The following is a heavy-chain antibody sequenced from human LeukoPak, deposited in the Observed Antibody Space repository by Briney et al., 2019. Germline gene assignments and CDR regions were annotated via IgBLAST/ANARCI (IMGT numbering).Heavy chain of an antibody. D-gene: IGHD3-10*01. CDR1: GFSVTTND. V-gene: IGHV3-53*01. Sequence: PGGSLRLSCAVSGFSVTTNDMSWVRQAPGKGLEWVSVIYSGGSTYYADSVKGRFTISRDNSKNTLYLQMNSLRAEDTAVYYCARDYYGSGSYYSDYWGQGTLVTVSS. J-gene: IGHJ4*02. CDR3: ARDYYGSGSYYSDY. CDR2: IYSGGST.